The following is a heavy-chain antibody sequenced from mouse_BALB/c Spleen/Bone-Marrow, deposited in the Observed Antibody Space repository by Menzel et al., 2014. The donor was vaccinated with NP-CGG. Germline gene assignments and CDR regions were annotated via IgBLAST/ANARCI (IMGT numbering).Heavy chain of an antibody. D-gene: IGHD1-1*02. CDR1: GYSFSGYY. CDR2: VHPNNGGT. Sequence: VQLQQSGPDLAKPGASVKISCKASGYSFSGYYMHWVKQSHGKSLEWIGRVHPNNGGTSYNQKFKGKAILNVDMSSSTAYMEVRSLTSEDSAVYYCARYGSYVGGTMDYWGQGTSVTGSS. J-gene: IGHJ4*01. V-gene: IGHV1-26*01. CDR3: ARYGSYVGGTMDY.